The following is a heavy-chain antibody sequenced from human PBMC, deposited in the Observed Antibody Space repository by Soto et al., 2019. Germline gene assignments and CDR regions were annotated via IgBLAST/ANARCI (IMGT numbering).Heavy chain of an antibody. CDR2: ISSSSSTI. D-gene: IGHD1-26*01. V-gene: IGHV3-48*02. CDR3: ARGRSRLLARGNTNWFDP. Sequence: GGFLRLSCAATGFPCRSYSMNRVRQAPEKGLEWVSYISSSSSTIYYAVSVKGRFTISRDNAKNSLYLQMNSLRDEDTAVYYCARGRSRLLARGNTNWFDPWGQGTLVTVSS. CDR1: GFPCRSYS. J-gene: IGHJ5*02.